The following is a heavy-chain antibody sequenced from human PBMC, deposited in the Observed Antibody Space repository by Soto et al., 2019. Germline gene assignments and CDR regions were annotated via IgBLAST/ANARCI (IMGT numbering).Heavy chain of an antibody. CDR1: GFIFNDYA. D-gene: IGHD6-25*01. CDR3: ARDGGFQCPDI. J-gene: IGHJ4*02. Sequence: GGSLRLSCTASGFIFNDYAIHWVRQAPGKGLEWVALILKNGGTDFNTDSVKGRFTISRDNSKNTVYLQLNSLRPEDTALYYCARDGGFQCPDIWGQGALVTVSS. CDR2: ILKNGGTD. V-gene: IGHV3-30*03.